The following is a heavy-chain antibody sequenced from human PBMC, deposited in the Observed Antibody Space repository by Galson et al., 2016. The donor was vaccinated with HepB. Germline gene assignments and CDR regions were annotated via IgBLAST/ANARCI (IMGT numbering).Heavy chain of an antibody. D-gene: IGHD2-8*01. V-gene: IGHV4-34*01. CDR1: DDSFSGYN. J-gene: IGHJ4*02. CDR3: ARNAQIYQASPLGY. CDR2: INHSGTT. Sequence: SETLSLTCAVSDDSFSGYNWNWIRQPPGKGLEWIGEINHSGTTDHNPSLKSRVSMAVNRSAKQFTLNLGPVTAADTAVYYCARNAQIYQASPLGYWSQGTLVTVSS.